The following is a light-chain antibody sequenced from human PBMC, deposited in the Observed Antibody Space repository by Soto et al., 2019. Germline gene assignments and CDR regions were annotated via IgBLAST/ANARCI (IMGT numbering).Light chain of an antibody. CDR2: EVS. V-gene: IGLV2-8*01. CDR1: SSDVGAYNF. J-gene: IGLJ1*01. CDR3: SSYAGSNNYV. Sequence: QSALTQPPSASGSPGQSVTISCTGTSSDVGAYNFVSWYQQHPGKAPKLMIYEVSKRPSGVPDRFSGSRSGNTASLTVSGLQAGDEADYYCSSYAGSNNYVFGTGTQLTVL.